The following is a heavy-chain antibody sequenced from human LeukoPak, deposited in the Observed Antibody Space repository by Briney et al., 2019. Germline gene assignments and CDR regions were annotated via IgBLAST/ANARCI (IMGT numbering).Heavy chain of an antibody. CDR3: AKDWGQTYYYDSSGYYSGP. CDR2: IWYYGSNK. D-gene: IGHD3-22*01. Sequence: TGRSLRLSCAASGFTFSSYGMHWVRQAPGKGLGWVAAIWYYGSNKYYAGSVKGRFTNSRDNSKNTMYLQMNSLRAEDTAVYYCAKDWGQTYYYDSSGYYSGPWGQGTLVTVSS. J-gene: IGHJ4*02. CDR1: GFTFSSYG. V-gene: IGHV3-33*06.